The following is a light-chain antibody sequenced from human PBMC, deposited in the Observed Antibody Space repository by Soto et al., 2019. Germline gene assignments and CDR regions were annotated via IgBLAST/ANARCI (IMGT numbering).Light chain of an antibody. Sequence: EIVMTQSPATLSVSPGERATLSCRASQGIGSDLAWYQQKPGQAPRLLIYGASTRATGIPARFSGRGSGTEFTLTIILQSEDFAVYYCQQYANWQWTVGQGTKVDIK. CDR1: QGIGSD. CDR2: GAS. CDR3: QQYANWQWT. V-gene: IGKV3-15*01. J-gene: IGKJ1*01.